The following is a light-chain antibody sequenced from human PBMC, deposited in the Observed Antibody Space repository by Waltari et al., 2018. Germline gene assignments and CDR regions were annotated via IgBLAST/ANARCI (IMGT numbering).Light chain of an antibody. J-gene: IGLJ3*02. V-gene: IGLV1-40*01. CDR1: SSNIGAGYD. CDR3: QSYDSSLSGWV. Sequence: QSVLTQPPSVSGAPGQRVTISCTGSSSNIGAGYDVHWYLQLPGTAPKLLIYGNPNRPSGVPDRFSGSKSGTSASRAITGLQADDEADYYCQSYDSSLSGWVFGGGTKLTVL. CDR2: GNP.